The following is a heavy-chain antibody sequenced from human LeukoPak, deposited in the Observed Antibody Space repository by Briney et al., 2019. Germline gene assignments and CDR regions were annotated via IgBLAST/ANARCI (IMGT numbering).Heavy chain of an antibody. V-gene: IGHV3-23*01. CDR2: ISGSGGST. Sequence: PGGSLRLSCAASGFTFSSYAMSWVRQAPGKGLEWVSAISGSGGSTYYADSVKGRFTISRDNSKNTLYLQMNSLRAEDTAVYYCAKDNRYYYDSSGYHHYWGQGTLVTVSS. D-gene: IGHD3-22*01. CDR1: GFTFSSYA. J-gene: IGHJ4*02. CDR3: AKDNRYYYDSSGYHHY.